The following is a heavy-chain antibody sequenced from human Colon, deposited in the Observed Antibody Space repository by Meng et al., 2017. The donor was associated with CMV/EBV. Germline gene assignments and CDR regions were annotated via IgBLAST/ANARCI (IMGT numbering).Heavy chain of an antibody. CDR2: ILPGLGTT. CDR3: ARGGLERDLLVN. CDR1: GGTFSSYT. Sequence: SVKVSCKASGGTFSSYTISWIRQAPGQGLEWMGGILPGLGTTNFAQKFKGRVTLTVDESTSTVYMELSSLRSEDTAVYYCARGGLERDLLVNWGQGTLVTVSS. D-gene: IGHD1-1*01. V-gene: IGHV1-69*13. J-gene: IGHJ4*02.